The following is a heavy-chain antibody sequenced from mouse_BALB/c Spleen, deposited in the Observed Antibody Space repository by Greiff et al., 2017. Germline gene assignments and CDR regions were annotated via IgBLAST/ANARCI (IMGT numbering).Heavy chain of an antibody. D-gene: IGHD1-1*01. V-gene: IGHV14-3*02. CDR2: IDPANGNT. J-gene: IGHJ1*01. Sequence: VQLQQSGAELVKPGASVKLSCTASGFNIKDTYMHWVKQRPEQGLEWIGRIDPANGNTKYDPKFQGKATITADTSSNTAYLQLSSLTSEDTAVYYCARGPYYGSSYWYFDVWGAGTTVTVSS. CDR3: ARGPYYGSSYWYFDV. CDR1: GFNIKDTY.